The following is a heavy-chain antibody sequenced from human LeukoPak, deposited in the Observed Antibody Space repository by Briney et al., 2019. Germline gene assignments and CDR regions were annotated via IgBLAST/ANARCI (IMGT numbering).Heavy chain of an antibody. CDR3: ARDGARVNWFDP. V-gene: IGHV4-61*02. Sequence: PSETLSLTCAVSGGSISSGGYSWSWIRQPAGKGLEWIGRIYTSGSTNYNPSLKSRVTMSVDTSKNQFSLKLSSVTAADTAVYYCARDGARVNWFDPWGQGTLVTVSS. D-gene: IGHD3-10*01. CDR2: IYTSGST. CDR1: GGSISSGGYS. J-gene: IGHJ5*02.